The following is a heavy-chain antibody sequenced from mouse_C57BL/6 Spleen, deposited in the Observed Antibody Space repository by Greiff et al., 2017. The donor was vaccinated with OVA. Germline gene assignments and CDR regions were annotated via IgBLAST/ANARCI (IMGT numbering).Heavy chain of an antibody. CDR3: AREDGYYDYFDY. J-gene: IGHJ2*01. Sequence: VQLKQSGPVLVKPGASVKMSCKASGYTFTDYYMNWVKQSHGKSLEWIGVINPYNGGTSYNQKFKGKATLTVDKSSSTAYMELNSLTSEDSAVYYCAREDGYYDYFDYWGQGTTLTVSS. V-gene: IGHV1-19*01. D-gene: IGHD2-3*01. CDR1: GYTFTDYY. CDR2: INPYNGGT.